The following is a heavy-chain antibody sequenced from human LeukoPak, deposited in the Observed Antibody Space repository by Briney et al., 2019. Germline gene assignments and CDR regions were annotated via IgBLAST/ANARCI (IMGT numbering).Heavy chain of an antibody. D-gene: IGHD3-10*01. Sequence: SETLSLTCAVYGGSFSGYYWSWIRQPPGKGLEWIGEINHSGSTNYNPSLKSRVTISVDTSKNQFSLKLTSVTAADTAVYYCARSYFGSGSYFRYWGQGTLVTVPS. CDR1: GGSFSGYY. CDR3: ARSYFGSGSYFRY. CDR2: INHSGST. J-gene: IGHJ4*02. V-gene: IGHV4-34*01.